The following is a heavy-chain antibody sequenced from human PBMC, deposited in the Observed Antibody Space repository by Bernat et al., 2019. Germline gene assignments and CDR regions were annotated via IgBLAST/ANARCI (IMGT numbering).Heavy chain of an antibody. V-gene: IGHV3-11*05. Sequence: QGGRGGAGGGLVKPGGSLRLSCAAAGVTCSDYYMSWIRQAPGKGLEWVSYISSSSSYTTYADSVKGRFTISRDNAKNSLYLQMNSLRAEDTAVYYCARDLAVAAFDPWGQGTLVTVSS. CDR1: GVTCSDYY. D-gene: IGHD6-19*01. CDR2: ISSSSSYT. J-gene: IGHJ5*02. CDR3: ARDLAVAAFDP.